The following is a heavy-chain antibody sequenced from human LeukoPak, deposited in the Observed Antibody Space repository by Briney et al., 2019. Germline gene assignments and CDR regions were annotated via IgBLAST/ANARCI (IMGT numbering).Heavy chain of an antibody. Sequence: ASVKVSCKASGYTFTSYDINWVRQATGQGLECMGWMNPNSGNTGYAQKFQGRVTMTRNTSIRTAYMELSSLRSEDTAVYYCVSPGVYYDSSGYYPFDYWGQGTLVTVYS. V-gene: IGHV1-8*01. CDR2: MNPNSGNT. CDR1: GYTFTSYD. CDR3: VSPGVYYDSSGYYPFDY. D-gene: IGHD3-22*01. J-gene: IGHJ4*02.